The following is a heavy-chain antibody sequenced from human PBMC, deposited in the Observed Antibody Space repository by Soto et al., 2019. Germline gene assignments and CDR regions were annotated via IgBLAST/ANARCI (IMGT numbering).Heavy chain of an antibody. CDR1: GFTFSSYA. CDR2: ISYDGSNK. J-gene: IGHJ4*02. D-gene: IGHD5-18*01. Sequence: QVQLVESGGGVVQPGRSLRLSCAASGFTFSSYAMHWVRQAPGKGLEWVAVISYDGSNKYYADSVKGRFTISRDNSKNTLYLQMNSLRAEDTAVYYCARGGYSYGPNYFDYWGQGTLVTVSS. V-gene: IGHV3-30-3*01. CDR3: ARGGYSYGPNYFDY.